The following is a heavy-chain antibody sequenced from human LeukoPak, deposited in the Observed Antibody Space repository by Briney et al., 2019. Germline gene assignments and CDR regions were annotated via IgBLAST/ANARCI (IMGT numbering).Heavy chain of an antibody. CDR3: ARDAQGGYGSGSYFGGWYFDY. J-gene: IGHJ4*02. CDR1: GRSISSGGYY. Sequence: SETLSLTCTVSGRSISSGGYYWSWIRQHPGKGLEWIGYIYYSGSTYYNPSLKSRVTISVDTSKNQFSLKLSSVTAADMAVYYCARDAQGGYGSGSYFGGWYFDYWGQGTLVTVSS. D-gene: IGHD3-10*01. V-gene: IGHV4-31*03. CDR2: IYYSGST.